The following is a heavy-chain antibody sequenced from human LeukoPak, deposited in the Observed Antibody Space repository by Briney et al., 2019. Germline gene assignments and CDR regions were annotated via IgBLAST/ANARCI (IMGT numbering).Heavy chain of an antibody. CDR2: IYTSGST. J-gene: IGHJ4*02. D-gene: IGHD3-16*02. V-gene: IGHV4-4*07. CDR3: ARGHNDYVWGSYRYYYYFDY. CDR1: GGSISSYY. Sequence: SETLSLTCTVSGGSISSYYWSWIRQPAGKGLEWIGRIYTSGSTNYNPSLKSRVTMSVDTSKNQFSLKLSSVTAADTAVYYCARGHNDYVWGSYRYYYYFDYWGQGTLVTVSS.